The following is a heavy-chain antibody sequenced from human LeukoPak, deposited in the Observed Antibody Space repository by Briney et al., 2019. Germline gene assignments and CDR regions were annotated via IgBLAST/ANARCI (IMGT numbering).Heavy chain of an antibody. D-gene: IGHD3-22*01. CDR1: GGSISSSSYY. J-gene: IGHJ4*02. V-gene: IGHV4-39*01. CDR2: IYYSGST. Sequence: PSETLSLTCTVSGGSISSSSYYWGWIRQPPGKGLEWIGSIYYSGSTYYNPSLKTRVTISVDTSKNQFSLKLSSVTAADTAVYYCARSYDSSVYWGQGTLVTVSS. CDR3: ARSYDSSVY.